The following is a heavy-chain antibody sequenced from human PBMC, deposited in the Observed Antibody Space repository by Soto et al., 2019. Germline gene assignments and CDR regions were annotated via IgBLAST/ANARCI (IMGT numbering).Heavy chain of an antibody. Sequence: VQLLESGGDLVQPGGSLRLSCAASGFTFSTYAMSWVRQAPGKGLDWVSTINTNGDTAYYSASVKGRFTISRDNSKDTLFLQMNSLRAEDTALYFCVPTARFTGRYWGQGTLVTVSS. J-gene: IGHJ4*02. CDR1: GFTFSTYA. V-gene: IGHV3-23*01. CDR2: INTNGDTA. D-gene: IGHD1-26*01. CDR3: VPTARFTGRY.